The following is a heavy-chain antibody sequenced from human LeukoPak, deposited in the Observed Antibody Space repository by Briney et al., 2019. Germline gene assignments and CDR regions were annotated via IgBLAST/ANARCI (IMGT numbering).Heavy chain of an antibody. V-gene: IGHV4-39*02. J-gene: IGHJ4*02. Sequence: PSETLSLTCTVSGGSISSSNYYWGWIRQPPGEGLEWIGNVFNSGSTYYNPSLKSRVAISVDVSKNQFSLKLNSVTAADTAVYYCARDTSGHSRFDYWGQGTLVTVSS. D-gene: IGHD1-1*01. CDR3: ARDTSGHSRFDY. CDR2: VFNSGST. CDR1: GGSISSSNYY.